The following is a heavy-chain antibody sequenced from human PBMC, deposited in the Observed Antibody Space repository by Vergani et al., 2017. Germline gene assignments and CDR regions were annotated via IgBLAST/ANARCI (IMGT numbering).Heavy chain of an antibody. V-gene: IGHV4-59*01. CDR1: GGSISSYY. J-gene: IGHJ4*02. D-gene: IGHD3-9*01. CDR2: IYYSGST. Sequence: QVQLQESGPGLVKPSQTLSLTCTVSGGSISSYYWSWIRQPPGKGLEWIGYIYYSGSTNYNPSLKSRVPISVDTSKNLFSLKLSSVTAADTAVYYCASTILTCYYEQFDYWGQGPLVTVSS. CDR3: ASTILTCYYEQFDY.